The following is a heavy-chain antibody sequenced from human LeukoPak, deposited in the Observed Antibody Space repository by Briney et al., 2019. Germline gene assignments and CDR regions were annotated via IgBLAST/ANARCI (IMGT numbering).Heavy chain of an antibody. D-gene: IGHD3-22*01. CDR3: AKRGVVIRVILVGFHKEAYYFDS. J-gene: IGHJ4*02. V-gene: IGHV3-23*01. CDR2: ISDTGGRT. CDR1: GITLSNYG. Sequence: RGSLRLSCAVSGITLSNYGMTWVRQAPGKGLEWVAGISDTGGRTNYADSVKGRFTISRDNPKNTLYLQMNSLRAEDTAVYFCAKRGVVIRVILVGFHKEAYYFDSWGQGALVTVSS.